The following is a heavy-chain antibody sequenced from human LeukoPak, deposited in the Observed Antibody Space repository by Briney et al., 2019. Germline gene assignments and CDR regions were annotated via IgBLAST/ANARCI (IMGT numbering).Heavy chain of an antibody. V-gene: IGHV3-30*04. J-gene: IGHJ5*02. Sequence: PGRSLRLSCAASGFTFSSYAMHWVRQAPGKGLEWVAVISYDGSNKYYVDSVKGRFTISRDNSKNTLYLQMNSLRAEDTAVYYCARGTVVVVAATGWFDPWGQGTLVTVSS. D-gene: IGHD2-15*01. CDR2: ISYDGSNK. CDR3: ARGTVVVVAATGWFDP. CDR1: GFTFSSYA.